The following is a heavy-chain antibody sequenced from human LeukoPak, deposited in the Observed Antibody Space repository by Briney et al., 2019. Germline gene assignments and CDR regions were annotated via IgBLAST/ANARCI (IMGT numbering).Heavy chain of an antibody. V-gene: IGHV3-23*01. CDR1: GFTFSSYA. D-gene: IGHD6-19*01. CDR2: ISGSGGST. J-gene: IGHJ5*02. CDR3: AKDLMAYSSGNNWFDP. Sequence: GGSLRLSCAASGFTFSSYAMSWVRQAPGKGLEWVSAISGSGGSTYYADSVKGRFTISRDNSKNTLYLQMNSLRAEDTAVYYCAKDLMAYSSGNNWFDPWGQGTLVTASS.